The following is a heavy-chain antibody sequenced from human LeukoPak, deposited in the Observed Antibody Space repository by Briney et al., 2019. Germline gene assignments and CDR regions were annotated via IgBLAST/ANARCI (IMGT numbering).Heavy chain of an antibody. Sequence: GGSLRLSCEASGVSFSNYCISWIRQAPGKGLEWVSYITNSGRSTNYADAVKGRFTISRDNAKKSVYLEMTDLRAEDTAVYYCAREASRNYYDFDSWGQGTLVTVSS. CDR3: AREASRNYYDFDS. V-gene: IGHV3-11*04. CDR2: ITNSGRST. D-gene: IGHD3-16*01. CDR1: GVSFSNYC. J-gene: IGHJ4*02.